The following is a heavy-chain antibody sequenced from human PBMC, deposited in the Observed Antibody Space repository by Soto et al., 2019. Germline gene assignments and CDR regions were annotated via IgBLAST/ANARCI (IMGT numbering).Heavy chain of an antibody. CDR3: ARTLVGATPADY. CDR2: INAGNGNT. D-gene: IGHD1-26*01. V-gene: IGHV1-3*01. Sequence: VASVKVSFKASGYTFTSYAMHWVRQAPGQRLEWMGWINAGNGNTKYSQKFQGRVTITRDTSASTAYMELSSLRSEDTAVYYCARTLVGATPADYWGQGTLVTVSS. CDR1: GYTFTSYA. J-gene: IGHJ4*02.